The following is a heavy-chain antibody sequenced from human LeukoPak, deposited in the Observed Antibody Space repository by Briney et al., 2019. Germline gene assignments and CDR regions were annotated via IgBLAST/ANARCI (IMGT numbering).Heavy chain of an antibody. CDR3: VREGSWTGFFDY. Sequence: GGSLRLSCAASGFTLSTHWMNWVRQAPGKGLEWVANIRQDESQNYYVDSVKGRFTISRDNAKNSLYLQMNSLRAEDTGVYNCVREGSWTGFFDYWGQGILVTVSS. CDR2: IRQDESQN. J-gene: IGHJ4*02. CDR1: GFTLSTHW. D-gene: IGHD6-13*01. V-gene: IGHV3-7*01.